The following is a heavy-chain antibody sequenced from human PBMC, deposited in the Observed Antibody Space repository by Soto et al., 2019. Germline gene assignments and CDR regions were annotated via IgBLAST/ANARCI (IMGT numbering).Heavy chain of an antibody. D-gene: IGHD6-6*01. J-gene: IGHJ4*02. CDR2: ISYDGSNK. CDR1: GFTFSSYG. CDR3: AKDLRISSSLDY. Sequence: RLSCAASGFTFSSYGMHWVRQAPGKGLEWVAVISYDGSNKYYADSVKGRFTISRDNSKNTLYLQMNSLRAEDTAVYYCAKDLRISSSLDYWGQGTLVTVSS. V-gene: IGHV3-30*18.